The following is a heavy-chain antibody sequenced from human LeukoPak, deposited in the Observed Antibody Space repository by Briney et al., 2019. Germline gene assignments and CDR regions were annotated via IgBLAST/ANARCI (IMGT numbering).Heavy chain of an antibody. J-gene: IGHJ4*02. Sequence: PSETLSLTCTVSGDSITNSRYYWSWIRQPPGKGLEWIGEINHSGSTNYNPSLKSRVTISVDTSKNQFSLKLSSVTAADTAVYYCARGRYCSSTSCYDDYWGQGTLVTVSS. CDR1: GDSITNSRYY. CDR3: ARGRYCSSTSCYDDY. D-gene: IGHD2-2*01. V-gene: IGHV4-34*01. CDR2: INHSGST.